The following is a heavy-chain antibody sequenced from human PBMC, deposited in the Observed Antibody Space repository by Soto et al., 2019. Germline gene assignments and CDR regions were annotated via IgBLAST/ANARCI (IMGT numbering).Heavy chain of an antibody. V-gene: IGHV3-23*01. D-gene: IGHD6-19*01. CDR3: AKEAYSSGWFARYYYYYGMDG. J-gene: IGHJ6*02. CDR2: ISGSGGST. CDR1: GFTFSSYA. Sequence: GGSLRLSCAASGFTFSSYAMSWVRQAPGNGLEWVSAISGSGGSTYYADSVKGRFTISRDNSKNTLYLQMNGLRAEDTAVYYCAKEAYSSGWFARYYYYYGMDGWGQVTRVTVSS.